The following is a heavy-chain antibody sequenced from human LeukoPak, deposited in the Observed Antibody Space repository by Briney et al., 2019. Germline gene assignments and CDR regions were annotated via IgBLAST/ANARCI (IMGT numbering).Heavy chain of an antibody. V-gene: IGHV4-59*08. J-gene: IGHJ3*02. Sequence: SETLSLTCTVSGGSISSYYWSWIRQPPGKGLEWIGYIYYSGSTNYNPSLESRVTISVDTSKNQFSLKLSSVTAADTAVYYCARQGCSGGSCYSPDTRYAFDIWGQGTMVTVSS. CDR1: GGSISSYY. CDR3: ARQGCSGGSCYSPDTRYAFDI. CDR2: IYYSGST. D-gene: IGHD2-15*01.